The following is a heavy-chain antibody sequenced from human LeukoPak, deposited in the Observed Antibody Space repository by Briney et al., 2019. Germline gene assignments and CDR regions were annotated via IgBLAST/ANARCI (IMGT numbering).Heavy chain of an antibody. Sequence: ASETLSLTCTVSGGSITSYYWSWIRQPPGKGLEWIGYIYYSGDTKYNPSLKSRVTISVDTSKNQFSLKLSSVTAADTAVYYCARGSWCRVISWRSSSSCWFDPWGQGTLVTVSS. D-gene: IGHD6-6*01. V-gene: IGHV4-59*12. CDR1: GGSITSYY. CDR3: ARGSWCRVISWRSSSSCWFDP. CDR2: IYYSGDT. J-gene: IGHJ5*02.